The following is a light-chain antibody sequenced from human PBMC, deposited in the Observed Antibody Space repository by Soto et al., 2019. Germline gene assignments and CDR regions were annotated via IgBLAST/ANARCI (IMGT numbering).Light chain of an antibody. Sequence: QSALTQPASVSGSPGQSITISCTGTSSDVGDHNYVSWYQQQPGKAPKLMIYAVSNRPSGVSNRFSGSKSGTTASLTVSGLQAKDEADYYCSSYTTSSTVIFGGGTKLTVL. CDR2: AVS. J-gene: IGLJ2*01. V-gene: IGLV2-14*03. CDR3: SSYTTSSTVI. CDR1: SSDVGDHNY.